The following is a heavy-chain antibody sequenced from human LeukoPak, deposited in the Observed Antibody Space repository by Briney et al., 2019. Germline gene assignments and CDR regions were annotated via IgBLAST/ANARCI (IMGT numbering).Heavy chain of an antibody. CDR3: ARVKRGTMVRGVTLRPYDAFDI. Sequence: SVKVSCKASGGTFSSYAISWVRQAPGQGLEWMGRIIPILGIANYAQKFQGRVTMTRDTSTSTVYMELSSLRSEDTAVYYCARVKRGTMVRGVTLRPYDAFDIWGQGTMVTVSS. D-gene: IGHD3-10*01. J-gene: IGHJ3*02. CDR1: GGTFSSYA. V-gene: IGHV1-69*04. CDR2: IIPILGIA.